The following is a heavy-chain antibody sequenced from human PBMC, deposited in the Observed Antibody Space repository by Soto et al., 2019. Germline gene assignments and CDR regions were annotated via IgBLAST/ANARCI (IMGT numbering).Heavy chain of an antibody. J-gene: IGHJ5*02. CDR1: GYTFTGYY. V-gene: IGHV1-2*02. Sequence: QVQLVQSGAEVKKPGASVKVSCKASGYTFTGYYMHWVRQAPGQGLEWMGWINPNSGGTNYAQKFRGGVTMTRHRSLSTATVGVSRWSSDDRAVYSGARGLRGGGSFNWFAPGGQGPLVTVSS. CDR2: INPNSGGT. CDR3: ARGLRGGGSFNWFAP. D-gene: IGHD2-15*01.